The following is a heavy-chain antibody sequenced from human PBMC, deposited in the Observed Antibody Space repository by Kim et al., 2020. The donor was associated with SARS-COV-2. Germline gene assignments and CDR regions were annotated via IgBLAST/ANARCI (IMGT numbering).Heavy chain of an antibody. Sequence: GGSLRLSCAASGFTFSSYGMHWVRQAPGKGLEWVAVISYDGSNKYYADSVKGRFTISRDNSKNTLYLQMNSLRAEDTAVYYCASGNWFDPWGQGTLVTVS. J-gene: IGHJ5*02. V-gene: IGHV3-33*05. CDR3: ASGNWFDP. CDR1: GFTFSSYG. CDR2: ISYDGSNK.